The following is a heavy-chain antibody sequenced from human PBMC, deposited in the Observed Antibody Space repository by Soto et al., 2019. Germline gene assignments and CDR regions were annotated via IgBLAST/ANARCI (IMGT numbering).Heavy chain of an antibody. D-gene: IGHD2-2*02. V-gene: IGHV4-59*01. J-gene: IGHJ5*02. CDR2: IYYSGST. Sequence: KTSETLSLTCTVSGGSISSYYWSWIRQPPGKGLEWIGYIYYSGSTNYNPSLKSRVTISVDTSKNQFSLKLSSVTAADTAVYYCARQQYCSSTSCYTTLDLNWFDPWGPGTLVTVSS. CDR1: GGSISSYY. CDR3: ARQQYCSSTSCYTTLDLNWFDP.